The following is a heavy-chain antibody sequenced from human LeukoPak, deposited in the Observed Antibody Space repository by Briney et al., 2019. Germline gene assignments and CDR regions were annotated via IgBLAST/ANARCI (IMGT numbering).Heavy chain of an antibody. J-gene: IGHJ3*02. CDR3: ARGFDGHNGFDI. CDR2: FYYSGST. CDR1: GGSISSSDYY. Sequence: SETLSLTCTVSGGSISSSDYYWSWIRQPPGKGLEWIGYFYYSGSTSYNPSLKSRVTISGDTSKNQFSLKLSSVTAADTAVYFCARGFDGHNGFDIWGQGTVVTVSS. V-gene: IGHV4-30-4*08. D-gene: IGHD3-9*01.